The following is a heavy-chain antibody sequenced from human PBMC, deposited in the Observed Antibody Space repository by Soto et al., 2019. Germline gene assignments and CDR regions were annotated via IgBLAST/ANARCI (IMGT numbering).Heavy chain of an antibody. CDR2: ISYDGGSK. V-gene: IGHV3-30-3*01. CDR1: GFTFNTYA. J-gene: IGHJ4*02. Sequence: QVQLVESGGGVARTGRYLTLSCAASGFTFNTYAMHWVRLPPGKGLDWVAAISYDGGSKYYADSVRDRFTISRDDSKSTLYLQMNSLRREDTAVYYCARTEGFSNYWYTDWGQGTLVTVSS. D-gene: IGHD6-13*01. CDR3: ARTEGFSNYWYTD.